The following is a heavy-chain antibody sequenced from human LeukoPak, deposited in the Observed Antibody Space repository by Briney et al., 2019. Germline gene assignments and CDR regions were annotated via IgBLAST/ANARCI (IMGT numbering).Heavy chain of an antibody. CDR1: GYSFTSYW. V-gene: IGHV5-51*01. CDR3: ARPYCGGDCYSGDWYFDL. D-gene: IGHD2-21*02. J-gene: IGHJ2*01. CDR2: IYPGDSDT. Sequence: GESLKISCKGSGYSFTSYWIGWVRQMPGKGLEWMGIIYPGDSDTRYSPSFQGQVTISADKSISTAYLQWSSLKASDTAMYYCARPYCGGDCYSGDWYFDLWGRGTLVTVSS.